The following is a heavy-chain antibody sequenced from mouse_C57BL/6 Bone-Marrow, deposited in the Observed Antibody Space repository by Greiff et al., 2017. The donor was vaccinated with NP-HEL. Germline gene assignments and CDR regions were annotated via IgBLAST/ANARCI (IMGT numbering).Heavy chain of an antibody. CDR1: GFSFNTYA. J-gene: IGHJ3*01. CDR3: VRAYYSNYVGFAD. CDR2: IRSKSNNYAT. V-gene: IGHV10-1*01. D-gene: IGHD2-5*01. Sequence: EVQLVESGGGLVQPKGSLKLSCAASGFSFNTYAMNWVRQAPGKGLEWVARIRSKSNNYATYYADSVKDRFTISRDDSESMLYLQMNNLKTEDTAMYYCVRAYYSNYVGFADWGQGTLVTVSA.